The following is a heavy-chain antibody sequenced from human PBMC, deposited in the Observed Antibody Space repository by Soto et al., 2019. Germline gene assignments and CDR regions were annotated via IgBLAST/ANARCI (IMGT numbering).Heavy chain of an antibody. D-gene: IGHD1-26*01. V-gene: IGHV4-59*08. J-gene: IGHJ4*02. CDR2: IYYSGST. CDR1: GGSISSYY. Sequence: LETLSLTCTVSGGSISSYYWSWIRQPPGKGLEWIGYIYYSGSTNYNPSLKSRVTISVDTSKNQFSLKLSSVTAADTAVYYCARRYGGNLDYWGQGTLVTVSS. CDR3: ARRYGGNLDY.